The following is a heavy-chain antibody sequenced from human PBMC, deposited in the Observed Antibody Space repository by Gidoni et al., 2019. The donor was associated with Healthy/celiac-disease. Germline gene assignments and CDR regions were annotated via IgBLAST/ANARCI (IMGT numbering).Heavy chain of an antibody. CDR3: ARDQYSSSIYYYGMDV. V-gene: IGHV3-33*01. Sequence: QVQLVESGGGVVQPGRSLRLSCAASGVTVSSYGMHWVRQAPGKGLEWVAVIGYDGSNKYYADSVKGRFTISRDNSKTTLYLQMNSLRAEDTTVYYCARDQYSSSIYYYGMDVWGQGTTVTVSS. CDR1: GVTVSSYG. D-gene: IGHD6-6*01. J-gene: IGHJ6*02. CDR2: IGYDGSNK.